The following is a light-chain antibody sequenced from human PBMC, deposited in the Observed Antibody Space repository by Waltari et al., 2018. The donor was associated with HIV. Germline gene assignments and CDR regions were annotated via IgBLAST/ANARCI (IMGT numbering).Light chain of an antibody. V-gene: IGLV2-14*01. CDR1: SNDVGGYNY. CDR2: EVS. Sequence: QSALTQPASVSGSAGQSITISCTGTSNDVGGYNYVSWYQQHPGKAPKLMIYEVSNRPSGVSNRFSGSKSGDTASLTISGLQADDEADYYCSSYKNSNTLVFGGGTKLTVL. CDR3: SSYKNSNTLV. J-gene: IGLJ2*01.